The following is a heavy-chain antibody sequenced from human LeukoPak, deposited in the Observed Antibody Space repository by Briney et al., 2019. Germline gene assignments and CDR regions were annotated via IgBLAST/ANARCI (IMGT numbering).Heavy chain of an antibody. CDR1: GGSFSGYY. J-gene: IGHJ4*02. V-gene: IGHV4-34*01. D-gene: IGHD3-3*01. CDR3: ARPRFGSFWSGYYGGFDY. Sequence: SETLSLTCAVYGGSFSGYYWSWIRQPPGKGLEWIGEINHSGSTNYNPSLKSRVTISVDTSKNQFSLKLSSVTAADTAVYYCARPRFGSFWSGYYGGFDYWGQGALVTVSS. CDR2: INHSGST.